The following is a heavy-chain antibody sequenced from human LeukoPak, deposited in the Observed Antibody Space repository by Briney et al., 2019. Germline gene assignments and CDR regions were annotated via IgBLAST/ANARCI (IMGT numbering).Heavy chain of an antibody. Sequence: PGGSLRLSCAASGFTVSSNYMSWVRQAPGKGLEWVSHISSSSSTIYYADSVKGRFTISRDNAKNSLYLQMNSLRAEDTAVYYCAELGITMIGGVWGKGTTVTISS. V-gene: IGHV3-48*04. CDR3: AELGITMIGGV. J-gene: IGHJ6*04. CDR1: GFTVSSNY. D-gene: IGHD3-10*02. CDR2: ISSSSSTI.